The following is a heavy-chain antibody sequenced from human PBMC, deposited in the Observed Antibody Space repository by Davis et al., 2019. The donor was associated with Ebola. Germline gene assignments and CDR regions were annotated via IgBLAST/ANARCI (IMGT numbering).Heavy chain of an antibody. D-gene: IGHD3-22*01. CDR3: AREVVVVITTQYYYYGMDV. CDR1: GYTFTSYA. Sequence: ASVKVSCKASGYTFTSYAMHWVRQAPGQRLEWMGWINAGNGNTKYSQKFQGRVTITRDTSASTVYMELSSLRSEDTAVYYCAREVVVVITTQYYYYGMDVWGKGTTVTVSS. J-gene: IGHJ6*04. CDR2: INAGNGNT. V-gene: IGHV1-3*01.